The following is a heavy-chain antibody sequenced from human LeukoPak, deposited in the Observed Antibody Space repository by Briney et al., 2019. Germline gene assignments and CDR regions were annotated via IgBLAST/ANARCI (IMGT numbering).Heavy chain of an antibody. J-gene: IGHJ4*02. CDR1: GFTFSSYG. CDR2: IRYDGSNK. V-gene: IGHV3-30*02. D-gene: IGHD1-26*01. Sequence: PGGSLRLSCAASGFTFSSYGMHWVRQAPGKGLEWVAFIRYDGSNKYYADSVKGRFTISRDNSKNTLNLQMNSLRAEDTAVYYCAKDALEGATTYPFDYWGQGTLVTVSS. CDR3: AKDALEGATTYPFDY.